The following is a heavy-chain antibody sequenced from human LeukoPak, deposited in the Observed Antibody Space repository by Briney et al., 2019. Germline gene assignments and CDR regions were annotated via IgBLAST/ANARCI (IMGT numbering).Heavy chain of an antibody. J-gene: IGHJ4*02. D-gene: IGHD6-6*01. CDR3: ARGAYSSSSRSGYYFDY. V-gene: IGHV4-59*12. CDR1: GGSISSYY. Sequence: SETLSLTCTVSGGSISSYYWSWIRQPPGKGLEWIGYIYYSGSTNYNPSLKSRVTISVDTSKNQFSLKLSSVTAADTAVYYCARGAYSSSSRSGYYFDYWGQGTLVTVSS. CDR2: IYYSGST.